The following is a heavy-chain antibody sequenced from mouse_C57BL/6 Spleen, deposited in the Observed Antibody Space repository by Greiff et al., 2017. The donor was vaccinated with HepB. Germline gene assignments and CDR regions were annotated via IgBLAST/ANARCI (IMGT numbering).Heavy chain of an antibody. J-gene: IGHJ4*01. Sequence: QVTLKVSGPELVKPGASVKISCKASGYAFSSSWMNWVKQRPGKGLEWIGRIYPGDGDTNYNGKFKGKATLTADKSSSTAYMQLSSLTSEDSAVYFCAREDYYYAMDYWGQGTSVTVSS. CDR2: IYPGDGDT. V-gene: IGHV1-82*01. CDR3: AREDYYYAMDY. CDR1: GYAFSSSW.